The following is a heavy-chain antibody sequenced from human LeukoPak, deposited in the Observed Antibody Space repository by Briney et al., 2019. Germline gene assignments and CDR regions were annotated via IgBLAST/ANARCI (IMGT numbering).Heavy chain of an antibody. V-gene: IGHV4-61*01. J-gene: IGHJ3*02. Sequence: PSETLSLTCTVSGGSVSSGTYYWSWIRQPPGKRLEWIGYIYYSGSTNYNPSLKSRVTVSVDTSKNQCSLKLSSVTTADTAVYYCTRSTNLEAFDIWGQGTMVTVSS. CDR1: GGSVSSGTYY. CDR2: IYYSGST. CDR3: TRSTNLEAFDI. D-gene: IGHD2-8*01.